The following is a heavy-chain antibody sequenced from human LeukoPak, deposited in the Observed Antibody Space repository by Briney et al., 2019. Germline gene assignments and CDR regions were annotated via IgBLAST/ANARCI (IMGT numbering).Heavy chain of an antibody. J-gene: IGHJ4*02. Sequence: SETLSLTCTVSGGSISSSSYYWGWIRQPPGKGLEWIRSIYYSGSTYYNPSLKSRVTISVDTSKNQFSLKLSSVTAADTAVYYCARHQAVLLWFGELYDWGQGTLVTVSS. CDR2: IYYSGST. CDR1: GGSISSSSYY. D-gene: IGHD3-10*01. V-gene: IGHV4-39*01. CDR3: ARHQAVLLWFGELYD.